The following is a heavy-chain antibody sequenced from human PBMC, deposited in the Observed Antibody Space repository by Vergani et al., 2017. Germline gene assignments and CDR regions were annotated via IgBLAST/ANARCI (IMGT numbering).Heavy chain of an antibody. V-gene: IGHV3-9*01. D-gene: IGHD5-18*01. J-gene: IGHJ4*02. CDR3: AKDPFLGYGSSDY. CDR1: GFTFDDYA. Sequence: EVQLVESGGGLVQPGRSLRLSCAASGFTFDDYAMHWVRQAPGKGLEWVSGISWNSGSIGYADSVKGRFTISRDNAKNSLYLQMNSLRAEDTALYYCAKDPFLGYGSSDYWGQGTLVTVSS. CDR2: ISWNSGSI.